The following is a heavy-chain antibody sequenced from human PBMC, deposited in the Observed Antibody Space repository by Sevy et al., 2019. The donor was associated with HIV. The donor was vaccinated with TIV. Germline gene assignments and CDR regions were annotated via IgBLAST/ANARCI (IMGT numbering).Heavy chain of an antibody. CDR1: GGSVSSGSYY. V-gene: IGHV4-61*01. CDR2: IYYSGST. CDR3: AREAQYYYDSSGYYYENWFDP. D-gene: IGHD3-22*01. Sequence: SETLSLTCTVSGGSVSSGSYYWSWIRQPPGKGLEWIGYIYYSGSTNYNPSLKSRVTISVDTSKNQFSLKLSSVTAADTAVYYCAREAQYYYDSSGYYYENWFDPWGQGTLVTVSS. J-gene: IGHJ5*02.